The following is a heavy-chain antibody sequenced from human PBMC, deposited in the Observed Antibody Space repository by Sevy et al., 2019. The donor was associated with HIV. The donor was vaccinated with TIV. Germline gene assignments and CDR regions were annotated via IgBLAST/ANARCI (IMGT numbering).Heavy chain of an antibody. V-gene: IGHV3-48*03. J-gene: IGHJ3*02. CDR1: GFTFSSYE. D-gene: IGHD3-22*01. CDR3: ARDRLNYYDSSGYSTGSAFDI. Sequence: GSLRLSCAASGFTFSSYEMNWVRQAPGKGLEWVSYISSSGSTIYYADSVKGRFTISRDNAKNSLYLQMNSLRAEDTAVYYCARDRLNYYDSSGYSTGSAFDIWGQGTMVTVSS. CDR2: ISSSGSTI.